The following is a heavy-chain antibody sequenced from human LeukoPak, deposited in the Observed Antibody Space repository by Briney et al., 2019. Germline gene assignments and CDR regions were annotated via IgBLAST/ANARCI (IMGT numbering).Heavy chain of an antibody. Sequence: ASVKVSCKASGYTFTSYGISWVRQAPGQGLEWMGWISAYNGNTNYAQKLQGRVTMTTDTSTSTAYMELRSLRSDDTAVYYCARDNPPDYYDSSGVYYGMDVWGRGTTVTVSS. CDR1: GYTFTSYG. CDR2: ISAYNGNT. D-gene: IGHD3-22*01. J-gene: IGHJ6*02. V-gene: IGHV1-18*01. CDR3: ARDNPPDYYDSSGVYYGMDV.